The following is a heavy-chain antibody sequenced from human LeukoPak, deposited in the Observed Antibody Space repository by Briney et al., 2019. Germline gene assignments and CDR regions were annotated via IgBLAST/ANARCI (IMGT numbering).Heavy chain of an antibody. CDR1: GFTFSSYD. V-gene: IGHV3-33*01. CDR3: AREASDAFDI. CDR2: IWYGGSNK. Sequence: GGSLRLSCAASGFTFSSYDVHCVRRAPGKGLEGVALIWYGGSNKNYADSVKGRFTISRDNYKNTLFLQMNSLRAEDTAVYYCAREASDAFDIWGQGTMVTVSS. J-gene: IGHJ3*02.